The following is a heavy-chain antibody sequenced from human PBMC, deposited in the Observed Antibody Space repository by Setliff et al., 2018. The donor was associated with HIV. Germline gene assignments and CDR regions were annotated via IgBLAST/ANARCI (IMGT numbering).Heavy chain of an antibody. CDR3: AKGVKWLDP. J-gene: IGHJ5*02. D-gene: IGHD3-16*01. CDR1: GFTVSYTH. Sequence: GGSLRLSCAASGFTVSYTHMTWVRQAPGKGLEWVSFIYSDGRTYYAESVKGRFTISRDDSKNTLYLQMHSLRVEDTAAYYCAKGVKWLDPWGQGIQVTVSS. V-gene: IGHV3-53*01. CDR2: IYSDGRT.